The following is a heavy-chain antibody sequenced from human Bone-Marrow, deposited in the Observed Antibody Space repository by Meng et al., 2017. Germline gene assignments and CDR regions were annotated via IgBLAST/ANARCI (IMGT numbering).Heavy chain of an antibody. Sequence: GGSLRLSCAASGFTFSSYEMNWVRQAPGKGLEWVSYISSSGSTIYYADSVKGRFTISRDNAKNSLYLQMNSLRAEDTAVYYCARDAVPYYFDYWGQGTLVTVSS. J-gene: IGHJ4*02. CDR2: ISSSGSTI. D-gene: IGHD6-6*01. CDR3: ARDAVPYYFDY. V-gene: IGHV3-48*03. CDR1: GFTFSSYE.